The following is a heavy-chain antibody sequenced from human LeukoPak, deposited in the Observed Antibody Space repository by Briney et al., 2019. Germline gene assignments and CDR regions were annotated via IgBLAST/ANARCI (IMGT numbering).Heavy chain of an antibody. CDR2: INHSGST. J-gene: IGHJ4*02. D-gene: IGHD2-15*01. CDR1: GGSFSGYY. CDR3: ARFIGYCSGGSCYYLGYFDY. V-gene: IGHV4-34*01. Sequence: SETLSLTCAVYGGSFSGYYWSWIRQPPGKGLEWIGEINHSGSTNYNPSLKSRVTISVDTSKNQFSLKLSSVTAADTAVYYCARFIGYCSGGSCYYLGYFDYWGQGTLVTVSS.